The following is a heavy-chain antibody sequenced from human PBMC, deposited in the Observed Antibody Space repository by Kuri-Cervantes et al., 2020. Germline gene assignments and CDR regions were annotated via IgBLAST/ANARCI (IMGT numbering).Heavy chain of an antibody. Sequence: GGSLKISCAASGFTFSSYGMHWVRQAPGKRLEWVAVISYDGSNKYYADSVKGRSTISRDNSKNTLYLQMNSLRAEDTAVYYCARDRGRLAFDIWGQGTMVTVSS. J-gene: IGHJ3*02. CDR3: ARDRGRLAFDI. V-gene: IGHV3-30*03. CDR1: GFTFSSYG. CDR2: ISYDGSNK. D-gene: IGHD3-10*01.